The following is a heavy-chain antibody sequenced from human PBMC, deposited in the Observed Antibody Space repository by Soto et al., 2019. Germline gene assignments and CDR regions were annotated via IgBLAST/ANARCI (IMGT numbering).Heavy chain of an antibody. CDR1: GASISGFY. CDR2: IYATGTT. V-gene: IGHV4-4*07. CDR3: VRDGTKTLRDWFDP. D-gene: IGHD1-1*01. Sequence: TSETLSLTCTVSGASISGFYWSWIRKSAGKGLEWIGRIYATGTTDYNPSLKSRVMMSVDTSKKQFSLKLRSVTAADTAVYYCVRDGTKTLRDWFDPWGQGMSVTVSS. J-gene: IGHJ5*02.